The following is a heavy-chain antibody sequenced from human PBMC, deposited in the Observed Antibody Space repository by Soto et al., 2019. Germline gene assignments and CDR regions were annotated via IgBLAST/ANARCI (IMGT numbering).Heavy chain of an antibody. CDR1: GGSISTRSSY. Sequence: PSETLSLTCTVSGGSISTRSSYWGWIRQPPGKGLEWIGSIYYIGNTYYNPSLKSRVAISIDTSKTHFSLKLNSVTAADTAVYYCARGKHYYDSSGYYYVSGRSNPINWFDPWGQGTLVTVSS. CDR2: IYYIGNT. V-gene: IGHV4-39*02. J-gene: IGHJ5*02. CDR3: ARGKHYYDSSGYYYVSGRSNPINWFDP. D-gene: IGHD3-22*01.